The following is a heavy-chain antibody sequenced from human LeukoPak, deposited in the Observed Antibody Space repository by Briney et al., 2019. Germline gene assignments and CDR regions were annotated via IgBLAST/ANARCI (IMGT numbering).Heavy chain of an antibody. Sequence: QTGGSLRLSCAASGSTFSSYAMHWVRQAPGKGLAWVAVISYDGSNKYYADSVKGRFTISRDNSKNTLYLQMNSLRAEDTAVYYCAREVAGADGSWFDPWGQGTLVTVSS. J-gene: IGHJ5*02. D-gene: IGHD6-19*01. CDR2: ISYDGSNK. CDR1: GSTFSSYA. CDR3: AREVAGADGSWFDP. V-gene: IGHV3-30-3*01.